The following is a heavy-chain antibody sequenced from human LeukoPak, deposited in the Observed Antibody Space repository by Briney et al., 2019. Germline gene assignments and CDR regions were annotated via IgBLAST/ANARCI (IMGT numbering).Heavy chain of an antibody. Sequence: SETLSLTCTVSGGSIRSYYWSWIRQPPGKGLEWIGYIYTSGSTNYNPSLKSRVTISVDTSKNQFSLKLSSVTAADTAVYYCARVDGGSAFDYWGQGTLVTVSS. CDR2: IYTSGST. CDR1: GGSIRSYY. J-gene: IGHJ4*02. V-gene: IGHV4-4*09. CDR3: ARVDGGSAFDY. D-gene: IGHD2-15*01.